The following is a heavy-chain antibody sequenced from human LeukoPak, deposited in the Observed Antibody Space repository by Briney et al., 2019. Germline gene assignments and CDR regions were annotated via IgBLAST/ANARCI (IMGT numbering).Heavy chain of an antibody. CDR1: GFSLSTSGMC. Sequence: SGPTLLNPTQTLTLTCTFSGFSLSTSGMCVSWIRQPPGKALEWLAPIDWDDDKYYSTSLKTRLTISKDTSKNQVVLTMTNMDPVDTATYYCARTPIYCSGGSCYLYYFDYWGQGTLVTVSS. J-gene: IGHJ4*02. CDR3: ARTPIYCSGGSCYLYYFDY. V-gene: IGHV2-70*01. CDR2: IDWDDDK. D-gene: IGHD2-15*01.